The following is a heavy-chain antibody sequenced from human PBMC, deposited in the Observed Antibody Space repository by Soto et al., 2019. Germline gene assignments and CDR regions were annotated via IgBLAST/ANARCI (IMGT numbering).Heavy chain of an antibody. V-gene: IGHV1-46*01. CDR1: GYTFTSYY. D-gene: IGHD6-6*01. Sequence: ASVKVSCKASGYTFTSYYMHCVRQAPGQGLEWMGIINPSGGSTSYAQKFQGRVTMTRDTSTSTVYMELSSLRSEDTAVYYCARAASAYSSYDNWFDPWGQGTLVTVSS. J-gene: IGHJ5*02. CDR3: ARAASAYSSYDNWFDP. CDR2: INPSGGST.